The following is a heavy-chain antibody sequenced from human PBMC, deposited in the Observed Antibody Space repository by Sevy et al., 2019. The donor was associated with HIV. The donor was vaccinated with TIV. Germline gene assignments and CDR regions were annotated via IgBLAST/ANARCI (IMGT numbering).Heavy chain of an antibody. CDR3: ARGALGTGSGWFDY. CDR1: GGSITNINW. V-gene: IGHV4-4*02. J-gene: IGHJ4*02. Sequence: SETLSLTCAVSGGSITNINWWIWVRQPPGKGLEWIGEIYHGGSTNYNPSLKSRVTISTDESKNQFSLRLNSVTAADTAVYYCARGALGTGSGWFDYWGQGTLVTVSS. CDR2: IYHGGST. D-gene: IGHD6-19*01.